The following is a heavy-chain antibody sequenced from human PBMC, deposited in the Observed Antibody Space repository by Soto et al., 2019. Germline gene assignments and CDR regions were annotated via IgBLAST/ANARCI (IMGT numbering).Heavy chain of an antibody. V-gene: IGHV4-59*08. CDR3: ARHPSASGDYFDY. CDR1: GGSINSYY. Sequence: QVQLQESGPGLVKPSETLSLTCTVSGGSINSYYWSWILQPPGKGLEWIGYIFYSGSTNYNPSLKSRVTISVDTSENQFSLKLPSVTAADTAVYYCARHPSASGDYFDYWGQGTLVTVSS. D-gene: IGHD6-25*01. J-gene: IGHJ4*02. CDR2: IFYSGST.